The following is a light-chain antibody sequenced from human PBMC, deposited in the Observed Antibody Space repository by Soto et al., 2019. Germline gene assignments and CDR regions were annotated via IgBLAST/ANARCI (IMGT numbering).Light chain of an antibody. J-gene: IGKJ4*01. CDR3: QKRRNWTTGLT. V-gene: IGKV3-11*01. CDR2: DAS. CDR1: QSVSSY. Sequence: EIVLTQSPATLSLSPGERATLSCRASQSVSSYLAWYQQKPGQAPRLLIYDASNRATGIPARFSGSGSGTDFTLTISSLEPEDFAVYYCQKRRNWTTGLTFGGGNKVEIK.